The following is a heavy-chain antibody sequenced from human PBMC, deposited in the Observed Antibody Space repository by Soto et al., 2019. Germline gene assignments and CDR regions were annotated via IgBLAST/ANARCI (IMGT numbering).Heavy chain of an antibody. D-gene: IGHD3-22*01. CDR1: GGSFSGYY. J-gene: IGHJ5*02. V-gene: IGHV4-34*01. CDR3: ARGPITTNPRFDP. CDR2: VNRSGST. Sequence: SETLSLTCAVYGGSFSGYYWSWIRQPPGKGLEWIGEVNRSGSTNYNPSLKSRVTISVDTSKNQFSLKLSSVTAADTAVYYCARGPITTNPRFDPWGQGTLVTVSS.